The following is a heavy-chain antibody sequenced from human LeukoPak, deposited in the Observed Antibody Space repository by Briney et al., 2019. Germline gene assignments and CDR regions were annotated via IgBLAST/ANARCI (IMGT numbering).Heavy chain of an antibody. V-gene: IGHV3-48*01. J-gene: IGHJ4*02. Sequence: GGSLRLSCAASGFTFSGYIMNGVRQAPGRGLECVSLTHTRSTAIYYAVAVQGRFTVSTDNAKSSLYLKMISLRAEDAAVYYCARVQCLDFWGQGTLVTVSS. CDR1: GFTFSGYI. D-gene: IGHD5/OR15-5a*01. CDR3: ARVQCLDF. CDR2: THTRSTAI.